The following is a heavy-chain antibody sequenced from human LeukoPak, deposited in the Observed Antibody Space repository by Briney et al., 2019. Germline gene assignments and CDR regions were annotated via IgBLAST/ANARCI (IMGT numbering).Heavy chain of an antibody. V-gene: IGHV1-24*01. D-gene: IGHD2-15*01. CDR3: ATDAARHTDAFDI. CDR1: GYTLTGLF. J-gene: IGHJ3*02. Sequence: AASVKVSCKVSGYTLTGLFMHWVRQAPGTGLEWMGGFDPEEGETMYAQKFQGRVTMTEDTSTDTAYMELSSLRSEDTAVYYCATDAARHTDAFDIWGQGTMVTVSS. CDR2: FDPEEGET.